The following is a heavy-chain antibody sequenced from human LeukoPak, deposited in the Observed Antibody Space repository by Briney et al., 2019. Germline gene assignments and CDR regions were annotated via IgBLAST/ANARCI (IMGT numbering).Heavy chain of an antibody. D-gene: IGHD3-9*01. V-gene: IGHV3-48*03. Sequence: GGSLRLSCAASGFTFGSYEMNWVRQAPGKGLEWVSYISSSGSTIYYADSVKGRFTISRDNSKNTLYLQMNSLRAEDTAVYYCAKCILTGYYKGYMDVWGKGTTVTISS. CDR2: ISSSGSTI. CDR3: AKCILTGYYKGYMDV. CDR1: GFTFGSYE. J-gene: IGHJ6*03.